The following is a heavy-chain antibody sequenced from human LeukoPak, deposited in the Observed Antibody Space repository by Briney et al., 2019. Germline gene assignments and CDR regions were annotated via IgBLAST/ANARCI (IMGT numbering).Heavy chain of an antibody. J-gene: IGHJ4*02. CDR3: ATVTAYYYGSGSYSFDY. V-gene: IGHV1-69*05. Sequence: ASVKVSCKASGGTFSSYAISWVRQAPGQGLEWMGGIIPIFGTANYAQKFQGRVTITTDESTSTAYMELSSLRSEDTAVYYCATVTAYYYGSGSYSFDYWGQGTLVTVSS. CDR2: IIPIFGTA. CDR1: GGTFSSYA. D-gene: IGHD3-10*01.